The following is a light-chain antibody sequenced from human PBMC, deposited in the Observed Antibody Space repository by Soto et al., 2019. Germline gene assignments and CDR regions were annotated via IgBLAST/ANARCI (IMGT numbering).Light chain of an antibody. CDR1: QSVSSN. CDR3: QQYNNWPLT. J-gene: IGKJ1*01. Sequence: EKVMTQSPATLSGSPGERATLSCRASQSVSSNLAWYQQKPGQAPRLLIYDASTRATGISARFSGSGSGTEFTLTISSLQSEDFAVYYCQQYNNWPLTFGQGTKVEIK. V-gene: IGKV3-15*01. CDR2: DAS.